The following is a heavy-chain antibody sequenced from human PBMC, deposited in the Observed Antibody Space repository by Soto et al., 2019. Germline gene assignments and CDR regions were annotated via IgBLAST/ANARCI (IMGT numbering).Heavy chain of an antibody. CDR2: ISAYNGNT. V-gene: IGHV1-18*01. J-gene: IGHJ6*03. Sequence: ASVKVSCKDSGYTFTSYGISWVRQAPGQGLEWMGWISAYNGNTNYAQKLQGRVTMTTDTSTSTAYMELRSLRSDDTAVYYCARENSGYDGYYYYYMDVWGKGTTVTVSS. D-gene: IGHD5-12*01. CDR3: ARENSGYDGYYYYYMDV. CDR1: GYTFTSYG.